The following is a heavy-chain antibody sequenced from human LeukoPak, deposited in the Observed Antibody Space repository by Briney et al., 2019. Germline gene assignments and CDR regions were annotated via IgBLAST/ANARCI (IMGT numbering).Heavy chain of an antibody. CDR1: GFTFGDYA. V-gene: IGHV3-30*18. J-gene: IGHJ4*02. D-gene: IGHD5-18*01. Sequence: GGSLRLSCTASGFTFGDYAMSWVRQAPGKGLEWVAVISYDGSNKYYADSVKGRFTISRDNSKNTLYLQMNSLRAEDTAVYYCSKDVQLWIFDYWGQGTLVTVSS. CDR2: ISYDGSNK. CDR3: SKDVQLWIFDY.